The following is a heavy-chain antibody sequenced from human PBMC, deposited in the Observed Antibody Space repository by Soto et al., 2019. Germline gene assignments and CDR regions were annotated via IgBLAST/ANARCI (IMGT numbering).Heavy chain of an antibody. CDR1: GFTFSSYG. CDR3: ATGDRIAAAGHFDY. CDR2: ISYDGSNK. V-gene: IGHV3-30*03. J-gene: IGHJ4*02. D-gene: IGHD6-13*01. Sequence: QVQLVESGGGVVQPGRSLRLSCAASGFTFSSYGMHWVRQAPGKGLEWVAVISYDGSNKYYADFVKGRFTISRDNSKKTRYLQMNSLRAEDTAVYYCATGDRIAAAGHFDYWGQGTLVTVSS.